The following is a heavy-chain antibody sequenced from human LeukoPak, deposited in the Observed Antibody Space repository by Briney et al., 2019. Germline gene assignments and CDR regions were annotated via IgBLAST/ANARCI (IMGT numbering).Heavy chain of an antibody. D-gene: IGHD6-13*01. CDR1: GCTFPSYD. CDR2: MNPNSGNT. V-gene: IGHV1-8*01. CDR3: ARALKTYSGSWSPKAFDY. J-gene: IGHJ4*02. Sequence: GASAKVSCKASGCTFPSYDINWVRQATGQGLEWMGWMNPNSGNTGYAQKFQGRVTMTRNTSISTAYMELSSLRSEDTAVYYCARALKTYSGSWSPKAFDYWGQGTLVTVSS.